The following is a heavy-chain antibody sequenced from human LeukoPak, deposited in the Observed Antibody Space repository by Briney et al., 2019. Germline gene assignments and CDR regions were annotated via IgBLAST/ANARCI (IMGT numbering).Heavy chain of an antibody. Sequence: GSLRLSCAASGFTFSNAWMSWVRQAPGKGLEWVGRIKSKTDGGTTDYAAHAKGRFTIPRDDSKNTLYLQMNSLKTEDTAVYYRTTDRLLWFGELIFDYWGQGSLASVSS. J-gene: IGHJ4*02. D-gene: IGHD3-10*01. CDR2: IKSKTDGGTT. CDR3: TTDRLLWFGELIFDY. V-gene: IGHV3-15*01. CDR1: GFTFSNAW.